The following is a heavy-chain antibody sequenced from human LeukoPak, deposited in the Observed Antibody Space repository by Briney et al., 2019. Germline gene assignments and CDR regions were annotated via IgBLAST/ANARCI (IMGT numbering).Heavy chain of an antibody. D-gene: IGHD1-1*01. CDR3: AAGTTFLTD. CDR1: GFTFSTYA. Sequence: PGGSLRLSCAASGFTFSTYAMHWVRQAPGKGLEYVSAISSDGDSTYYANSVKGRFTISRDNSKNTLYLQMNSLRAEDTAVYYCAAGTTFLTDWGQGTLVTVSS. CDR2: ISSDGDST. V-gene: IGHV3-64*01. J-gene: IGHJ4*02.